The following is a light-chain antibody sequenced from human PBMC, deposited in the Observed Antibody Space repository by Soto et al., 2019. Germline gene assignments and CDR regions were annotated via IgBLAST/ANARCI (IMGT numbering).Light chain of an antibody. J-gene: IGLJ3*02. CDR2: EVS. CDR3: CSYAGSSILGV. V-gene: IGLV2-23*02. CDR1: SSDVGSYNL. Sequence: QSVLTQPASVSGSPGQSITISCTGTSSDVGSYNLVSWYQQHPGKAPKLMIYEVSKRPSGVSNRFSGSKSGNTASLTISGLQAEDEADYYCCSYAGSSILGVFGGGTKLPS.